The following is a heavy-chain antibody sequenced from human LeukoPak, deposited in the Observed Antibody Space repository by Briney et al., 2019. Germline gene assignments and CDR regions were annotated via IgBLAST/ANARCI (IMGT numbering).Heavy chain of an antibody. CDR3: AKDTTAYYYDSSGYYYIGYFDY. D-gene: IGHD3-22*01. Sequence: GGSLRLSCAASGFTFSSYAMSWVRQAPGKGLEWVSAISGSGGSTYYADSVKGRFTISRDNSKNTLYLQMNSLRAEDTAVYYCAKDTTAYYYDSSGYYYIGYFDYWGQGTLVTVSS. J-gene: IGHJ4*02. CDR2: ISGSGGST. V-gene: IGHV3-23*01. CDR1: GFTFSSYA.